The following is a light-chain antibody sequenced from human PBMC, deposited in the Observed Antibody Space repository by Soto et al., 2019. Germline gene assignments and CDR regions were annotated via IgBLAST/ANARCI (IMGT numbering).Light chain of an antibody. CDR1: QSISRW. Sequence: DIQMTQSPSTLSASVGDRVTITCRASQSISRWLAWYQQKPGTAPKPLIYEASTLESGVPSRFSGSRSGTECTLTVSSLQPDDFATYYCQQYNDSFPYTFGQGTKLEIK. CDR3: QQYNDSFPYT. CDR2: EAS. J-gene: IGKJ2*01. V-gene: IGKV1-5*03.